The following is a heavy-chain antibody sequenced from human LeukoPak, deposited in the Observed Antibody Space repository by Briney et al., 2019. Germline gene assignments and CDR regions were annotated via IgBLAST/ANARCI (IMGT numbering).Heavy chain of an antibody. CDR2: VYGSGST. D-gene: IGHD2-2*01. Sequence: SQTLSLTCTVSGGSIRSYWSWIRQPAGKGLEWIGRVYGSGSTDYNPSLKSRVTMSIDTSKNQFSLKLSSVTAADTAVYYCARGKKEDIVVVPADTVAFDIWGQGTMVTVSS. CDR1: GGSIRSY. J-gene: IGHJ3*02. CDR3: ARGKKEDIVVVPADTVAFDI. V-gene: IGHV4-4*07.